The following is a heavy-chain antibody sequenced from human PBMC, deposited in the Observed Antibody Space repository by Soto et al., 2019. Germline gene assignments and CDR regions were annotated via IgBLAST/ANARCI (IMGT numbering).Heavy chain of an antibody. CDR3: ARERGDCSRGSCYSKGSRGAFDI. CDR2: INPNSGGT. Sequence: ASVKVSCKASGYTFTGYYMHWVRQAPGQGLEWMGWINPNSGGTNYAQKFQGRVTMTRDTSISTAYMELSRLRSDDTAVYYCARERGDCSRGSCYSKGSRGAFDIWGQGTMVTVSS. CDR1: GYTFTGYY. V-gene: IGHV1-2*02. J-gene: IGHJ3*02. D-gene: IGHD2-15*01.